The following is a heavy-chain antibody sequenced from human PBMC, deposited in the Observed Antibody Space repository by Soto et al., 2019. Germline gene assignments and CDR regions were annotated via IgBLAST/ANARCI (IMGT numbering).Heavy chain of an antibody. V-gene: IGHV4-39*01. CDR2: IYNGGST. Sequence: SETLSLTCTVSGGSMSSSSYYWGWIRQTPGKGLEWIGSIYNGGSTYYNPSLKSRVTMSVDTSKNQLYLNVTSVIAADTGVFYCAAPRTSTYYPPRYWGQGILVTVSS. CDR3: AAPRTSTYYPPRY. CDR1: GGSMSSSSYY. D-gene: IGHD3-10*01. J-gene: IGHJ4*02.